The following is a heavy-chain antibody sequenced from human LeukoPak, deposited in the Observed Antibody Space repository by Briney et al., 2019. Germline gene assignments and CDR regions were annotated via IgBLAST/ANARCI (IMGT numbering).Heavy chain of an antibody. J-gene: IGHJ4*02. CDR2: MNLDGREK. CDR3: ARDDGFSSYSY. D-gene: IGHD3/OR15-3a*01. V-gene: IGHV3-7*01. Sequence: GGSLRLSCAASGFTFSSYWMTGVRQAPGKGLEWVANMNLDGREKYYVDSVKGRFTISRDNAKNSLYLQMNSLTAEDTAVYYCARDDGFSSYSYWGQGALVTVSS. CDR1: GFTFSSYW.